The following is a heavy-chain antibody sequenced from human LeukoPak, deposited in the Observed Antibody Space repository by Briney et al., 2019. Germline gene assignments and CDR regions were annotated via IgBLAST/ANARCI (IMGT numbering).Heavy chain of an antibody. CDR3: AKDEGTTRPDYFDY. Sequence: GGSLRLSCAASGFTLSSFAMHWVRQAPGKGLEWVAFIRNDGSTTYYADSVKGRFTISRDNSKNTLYLQMDSLRAEDTAVYYCAKDEGTTRPDYFDYWGQGTLVTVSS. CDR1: GFTLSSFA. J-gene: IGHJ4*02. D-gene: IGHD6-6*01. CDR2: IRNDGSTT. V-gene: IGHV3-30*02.